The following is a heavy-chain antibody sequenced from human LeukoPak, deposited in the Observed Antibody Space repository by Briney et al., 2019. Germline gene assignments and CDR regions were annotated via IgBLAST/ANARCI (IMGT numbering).Heavy chain of an antibody. J-gene: IGHJ4*02. D-gene: IGHD2-15*01. CDR2: ISSNGGST. Sequence: GGSLRLSCSASGFTFSSYAMHWVRQAPGKGLEYVSAISSNGGSTYYADSVKGRFTISRDNSKNTLYLQMSSLRAEDTAVYYCVGPDCSGGSCYSGGLWGQGTLVTVSS. CDR3: VGPDCSGGSCYSGGL. CDR1: GFTFSSYA. V-gene: IGHV3-64D*06.